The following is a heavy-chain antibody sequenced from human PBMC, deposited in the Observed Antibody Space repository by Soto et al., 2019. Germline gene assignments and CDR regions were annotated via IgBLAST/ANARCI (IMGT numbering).Heavy chain of an antibody. Sequence: SVKVSCKASGGTFSSYAISWVRQAPGQGLEWMGGIIPIFGTANYAQKFQGRVTITADKSTSTAYMELSSLRSEDTAVYYCARVRGDGYRIRMPDAFDIWGQGTMVTVSS. CDR1: GGTFSSYA. CDR2: IIPIFGTA. V-gene: IGHV1-69*06. D-gene: IGHD5-12*01. CDR3: ARVRGDGYRIRMPDAFDI. J-gene: IGHJ3*02.